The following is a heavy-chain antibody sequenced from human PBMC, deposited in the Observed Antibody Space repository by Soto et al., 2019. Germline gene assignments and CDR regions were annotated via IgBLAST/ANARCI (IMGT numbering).Heavy chain of an antibody. CDR3: ARGAFRGGGDCFWFGP. CDR1: GGSISSGDYY. J-gene: IGHJ5*02. V-gene: IGHV4-30-4*01. CDR2: IYYSGST. Sequence: PSETLSLTCTVSGGSISSGDYYWSWIRQPPGKGLEWIGYIYYSGSTYYNPSLKSRVTISVDTSKNQFSLKLSSVTAADTAVYYCARGAFRGGGDCFWFGPWGKGTLV. D-gene: IGHD2-21*02.